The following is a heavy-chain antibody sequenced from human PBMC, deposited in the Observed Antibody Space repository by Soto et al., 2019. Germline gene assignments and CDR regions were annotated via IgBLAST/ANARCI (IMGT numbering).Heavy chain of an antibody. D-gene: IGHD2-15*01. Sequence: SETLSLTCTVSGGSISSSSYYWGWIRQPPGKGLEWIGSIYYNGSTYYNPSLKSRVTISVDTSKNQFSLKLSSVTAADTAVYYCARLLEYSSSDIVVVVAATPEDWCYFDYWGQGTLVTVSS. CDR1: GGSISSSSYY. V-gene: IGHV4-39*01. CDR2: IYYNGST. J-gene: IGHJ4*02. CDR3: ARLLEYSSSDIVVVVAATPEDWCYFDY.